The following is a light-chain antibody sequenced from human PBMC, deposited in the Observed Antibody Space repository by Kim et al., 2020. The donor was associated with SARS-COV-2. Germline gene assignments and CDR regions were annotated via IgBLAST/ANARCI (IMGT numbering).Light chain of an antibody. Sequence: VSLGDGATLSCRASQTLDRVLAGYQQTPGQPPRLLIYDSSTRPPGVPARFHGSGSGTDFTLTINSLQSEDLAVYYCQHYNEWPPWTFGRGTKLEIK. CDR3: QHYNEWPPWT. J-gene: IGKJ1*01. V-gene: IGKV3-15*01. CDR1: QTLDRV. CDR2: DSS.